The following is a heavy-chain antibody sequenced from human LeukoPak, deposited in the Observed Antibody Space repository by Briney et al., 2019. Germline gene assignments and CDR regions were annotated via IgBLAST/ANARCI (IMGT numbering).Heavy chain of an antibody. D-gene: IGHD6-13*01. Sequence: GRSLRLSCAASGFTFSSYAMHWVRQAPGKGLEWVAVISYDGSNKYYADSVKGRFTISRDNSKNTLYLQMNSLRAEDTAVYYSARDPPYSSSWYHFDYWGQGTLVTVSS. CDR1: GFTFSSYA. CDR3: ARDPPYSSSWYHFDY. CDR2: ISYDGSNK. J-gene: IGHJ4*02. V-gene: IGHV3-30-3*01.